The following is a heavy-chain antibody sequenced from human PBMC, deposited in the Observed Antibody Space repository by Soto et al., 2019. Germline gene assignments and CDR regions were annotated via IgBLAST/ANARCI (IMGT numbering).Heavy chain of an antibody. J-gene: IGHJ2*01. CDR1: EDTFRNYA. V-gene: IGHV1-69*06. CDR2: IIPIFGTA. D-gene: IGHD3-22*01. Sequence: QVELVQSGAEVKKPGSSVKVSCQASEDTFRNYAISWVRQAPGQGLEWMGGIIPIFGTANYAQKFQGRVTITADTSANTVYLELSSLRSEGTPVYYCASTKYDSSAYYYWYLGLWGRRTLVTVSS. CDR3: ASTKYDSSAYYYWYLGL.